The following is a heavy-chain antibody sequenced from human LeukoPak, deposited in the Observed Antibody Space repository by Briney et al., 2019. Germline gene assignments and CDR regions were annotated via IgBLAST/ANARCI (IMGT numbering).Heavy chain of an antibody. CDR3: ARFGSGYYDSSGYLEY. J-gene: IGHJ4*02. CDR1: GYTFNTYI. V-gene: IGHV1-18*01. Sequence: GASVKVSCKASGYTFNTYIINWVRQAPGQGLEWMGWISAYNGNTNYAQKFQGRVTMTTDTSTSTAYMELRTLRSDDTAVYYCARFGSGYYDSSGYLEYWGQGTLVTVSS. CDR2: ISAYNGNT. D-gene: IGHD3-22*01.